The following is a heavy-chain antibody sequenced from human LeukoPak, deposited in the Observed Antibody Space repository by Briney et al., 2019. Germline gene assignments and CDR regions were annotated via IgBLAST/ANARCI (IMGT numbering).Heavy chain of an antibody. J-gene: IGHJ4*02. V-gene: IGHV4-39*01. D-gene: IGHD6-19*01. Sequence: SETLSLTCIVSGGSISSSSYYWGWVRQPPGKGLEWIGSIYYSGSTYYNPSLRSRVTIFGDLSKNQFSLRLSSLTAADTAVYYCATTVAGPYYIDYWGQGTLVTASS. CDR2: IYYSGST. CDR3: ATTVAGPYYIDY. CDR1: GGSISSSSYY.